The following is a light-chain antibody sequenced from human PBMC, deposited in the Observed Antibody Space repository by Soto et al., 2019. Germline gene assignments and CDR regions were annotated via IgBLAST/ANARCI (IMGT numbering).Light chain of an antibody. CDR2: DAS. V-gene: IGKV3-11*01. Sequence: EIVLTQSPATLYLSPGERATLSCRASQNVSTYLAWYQQKPGQAPRLLIYDASNRATGIPARFSGSGSGTDFSLTISSLEPEDFALYYCQQRTNWLTFGPGTKVDIK. CDR3: QQRTNWLT. J-gene: IGKJ3*01. CDR1: QNVSTY.